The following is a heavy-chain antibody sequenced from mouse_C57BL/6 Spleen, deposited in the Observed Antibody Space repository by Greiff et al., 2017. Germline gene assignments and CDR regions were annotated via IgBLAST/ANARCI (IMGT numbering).Heavy chain of an antibody. V-gene: IGHV2-6-1*01. CDR2: IWSDGST. D-gene: IGHD2-5*01. J-gene: IGHJ4*01. Sequence: VKLQESGPGLVAPSQSLSITCTVSGFSLTSYGVHWVRQPPGKGLEWLVVIWSDGSTTYNSALKARLSISKDNSKSQVFLKMNSLQTDDTAMYYCARHKRSYSKGGYAMDYWGQGTSVTVSS. CDR3: ARHKRSYSKGGYAMDY. CDR1: GFSLTSYG.